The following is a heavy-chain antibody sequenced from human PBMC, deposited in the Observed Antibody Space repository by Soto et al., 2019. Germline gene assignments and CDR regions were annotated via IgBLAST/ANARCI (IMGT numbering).Heavy chain of an antibody. J-gene: IGHJ4*02. V-gene: IGHV1-3*01. D-gene: IGHD3-22*01. CDR2: ISAGNGNT. Sequence: ASVKVSCKASGYTFTSYIIHWVRQAPGQRLEWMGWISAGNGNTKFPQKFQGRVTITRDTSASTAYMELSSLRSEDTAVYYCARAAYYYDSSGYYPGDYWGQGTLVTVSS. CDR1: GYTFTSYI. CDR3: ARAAYYYDSSGYYPGDY.